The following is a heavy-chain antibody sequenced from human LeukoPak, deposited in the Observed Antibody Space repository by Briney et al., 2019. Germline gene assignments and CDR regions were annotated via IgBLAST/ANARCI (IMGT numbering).Heavy chain of an antibody. CDR3: ARDDVAWLQVPGVNAFDV. Sequence: PGGFLRLSCAASGFTFSNYWMTWVRQAPGKGLEWVANIKQEGFEKYYVDSVKGRFTISRDNAKNSLYLQMNSLRAEDTAVYYCARDDVAWLQVPGVNAFDVWGQGTMVIVSS. V-gene: IGHV3-7*01. CDR2: IKQEGFEK. D-gene: IGHD5-24*01. J-gene: IGHJ3*01. CDR1: GFTFSNYW.